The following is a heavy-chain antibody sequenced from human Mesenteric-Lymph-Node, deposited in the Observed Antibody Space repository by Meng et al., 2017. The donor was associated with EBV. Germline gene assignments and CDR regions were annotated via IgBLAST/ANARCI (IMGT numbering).Heavy chain of an antibody. J-gene: IGHJ4*02. CDR1: AFSLSTIGG. Sequence: QITVEESGHTLVKPTETLTLPCTFSAFSLSTIGGVAWIRQPPGKALEWLALIYWDGDDRYSPSLKSRLTITKDTSKNQVVLTMTNMAPVDTATYYCVHTPTRTYFLGDYWGQGILVTVSS. CDR3: VHTPTRTYFLGDY. V-gene: IGHV2-5*02. CDR2: IYWDGDD. D-gene: IGHD1-26*01.